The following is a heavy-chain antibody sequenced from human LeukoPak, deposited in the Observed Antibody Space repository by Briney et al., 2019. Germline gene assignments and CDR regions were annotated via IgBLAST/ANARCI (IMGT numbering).Heavy chain of an antibody. J-gene: IGHJ4*02. CDR3: ASDIPGSGWYNTVDY. D-gene: IGHD6-19*01. CDR1: GFTFSSYS. CDR2: ISSSSSYI. Sequence: GGSLRLSCAAPGFTFSSYSMNWVRQAPGKGLEWVSSISSSSSYIYYADSVKGRFTISRDNAKNSLYLQMNSLRAEDTAVYYCASDIPGSGWYNTVDYWGQGTLVTVSS. V-gene: IGHV3-21*01.